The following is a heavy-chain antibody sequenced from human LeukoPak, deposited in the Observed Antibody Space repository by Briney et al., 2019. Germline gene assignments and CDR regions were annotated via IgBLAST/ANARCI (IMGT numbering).Heavy chain of an antibody. CDR1: GFPFSAYD. Sequence: QPGGSLRLSWVGSGFPFSAYDMQWVRQAPGKGLEWVSGTSRSSGAHYTDSVKGRFTISRDNSKDTLYLQMDSLRAEDTAVYYCAQGGYFTFDMWGQGTMVTVSS. CDR2: TSRSSGA. CDR3: AQGGYFTFDM. J-gene: IGHJ3*02. V-gene: IGHV3-23*01. D-gene: IGHD2-2*03.